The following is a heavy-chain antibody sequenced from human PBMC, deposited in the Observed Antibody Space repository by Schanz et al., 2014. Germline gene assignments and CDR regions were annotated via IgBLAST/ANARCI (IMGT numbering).Heavy chain of an antibody. CDR1: GGSFDTYT. CDR3: ARDPRWRLRWHYYYGMDV. V-gene: IGHV1-69*08. CDR2: ITPILETA. Sequence: QVQLVQSGAEVKKPGSSLKVPCKASGGSFDTYTIAWVRQAPGQGLKYMGRITPILETANYAQKFQGRVTITADKSTGTVYMELSGLGPDDTAVYYCARDPRWRLRWHYYYGMDVWGQGTTVTVSS. D-gene: IGHD2-21*02. J-gene: IGHJ6*02.